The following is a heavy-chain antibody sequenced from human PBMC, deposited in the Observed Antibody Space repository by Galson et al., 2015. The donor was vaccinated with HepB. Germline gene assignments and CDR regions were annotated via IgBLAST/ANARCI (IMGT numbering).Heavy chain of an antibody. CDR2: IYPGDSDT. J-gene: IGHJ4*02. V-gene: IGHV5-51*01. CDR3: ARHLGMYYYASSGYYPVYFDY. CDR1: GYSFTSYW. D-gene: IGHD3-22*01. Sequence: QSGAEVKKPGESLKISCKGSGYSFTSYWIGWVRQMPGKGLEWLGIIYPGDSDTRYSPSFQGQVTISADESISTAYLQWSSLKASDTAMYYCARHLGMYYYASSGYYPVYFDYWCPGTLVTVSS.